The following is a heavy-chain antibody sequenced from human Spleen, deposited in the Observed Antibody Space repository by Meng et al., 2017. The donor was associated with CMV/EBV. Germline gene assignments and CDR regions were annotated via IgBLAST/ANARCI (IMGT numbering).Heavy chain of an antibody. CDR2: FSTRGSIM. V-gene: IGHV3-11*04. J-gene: IGHJ5*02. CDR3: ARDFSAVHNWLDT. CDR1: GLNFSDYY. D-gene: IGHD1-26*01. Sequence: CAASGLNFSDYYMTWSRQAPGKGLEWISHFSTRGSIMHYAESVKGRFTISRDNGQSTLYLQTNSLRADDTAVYYCARDFSAVHNWLDTWGQGTLVTVSS.